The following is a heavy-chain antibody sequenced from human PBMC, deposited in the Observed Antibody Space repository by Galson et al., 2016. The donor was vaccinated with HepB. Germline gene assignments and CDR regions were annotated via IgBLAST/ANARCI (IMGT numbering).Heavy chain of an antibody. V-gene: IGHV4-39*01. CDR1: GGSIRGSPYY. D-gene: IGHD6-6*01. CDR2: IYHTGNT. CDR3: SRPPSSIAAASDAFDL. J-gene: IGHJ3*01. Sequence: TLSLTCNVSGGSIRGSPYYWGWIRQPPGKGLEWIGSIYHTGNTYYNPSLKSRVTMHVDTSKNQISLKLNSVTAAASAVYYCSRPPSSIAAASDAFDLWGRGTMVTVSS.